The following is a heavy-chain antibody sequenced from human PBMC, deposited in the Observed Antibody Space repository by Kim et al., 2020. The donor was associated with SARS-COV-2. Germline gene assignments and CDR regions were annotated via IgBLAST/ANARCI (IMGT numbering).Heavy chain of an antibody. CDR3: LRGVAQPLDY. V-gene: IGHV1-2*06. Sequence: ASVKVSCKTSGYTFTGYQIHWVRQAPGQGLEWMGRINPNNDVTDYVQKFQGRVTMTRDTSITTVYMELSRLTSDDTAVYYCLRGVAQPLDYWGQGTL. J-gene: IGHJ4*02. CDR2: INPNNDVT. D-gene: IGHD5-12*01. CDR1: GYTFTGYQ.